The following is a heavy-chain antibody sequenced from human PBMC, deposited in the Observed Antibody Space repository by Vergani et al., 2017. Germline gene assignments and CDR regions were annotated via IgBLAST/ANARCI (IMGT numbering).Heavy chain of an antibody. CDR3: ARDRGCANISCYFSGAFDY. Sequence: QVQLVESGGGVVQPGRSLRLSCAASGFSFSSFGFHCVRQAPGKGLEWVAFIHYDGSHEYYIDSVKGRFTISRDNSKNTLILQMNGLRAEDTAVYYCARDRGCANISCYFSGAFDYWGLGTRVSVSS. D-gene: IGHD2-2*01. J-gene: IGHJ4*02. CDR2: IHYDGSHE. V-gene: IGHV3-33*01. CDR1: GFSFSSFG.